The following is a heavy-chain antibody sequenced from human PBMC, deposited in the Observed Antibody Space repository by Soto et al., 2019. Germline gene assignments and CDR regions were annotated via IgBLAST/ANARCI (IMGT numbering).Heavy chain of an antibody. J-gene: IGHJ6*03. CDR2: MYYSAMT. D-gene: IGHD3-3*01. Sequence: QVQLQESGPGLVKPSETLSLTCSVPGGSIRSHNWSWIRQPPGKGLEWIGCMYYSAMTEYNPSLKSLVTISADTSNNKVSLRLTSVTAADTAVYYCARHLFDSWKGYPYYYCMDVWGKGTAVTVSS. CDR1: GGSIRSHN. CDR3: ARHLFDSWKGYPYYYCMDV. V-gene: IGHV4-59*08.